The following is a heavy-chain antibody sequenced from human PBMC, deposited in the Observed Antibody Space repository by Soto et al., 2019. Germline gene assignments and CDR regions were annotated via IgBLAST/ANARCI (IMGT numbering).Heavy chain of an antibody. CDR1: GFTFSSYG. V-gene: IGHV3-33*01. D-gene: IGHD6-13*01. J-gene: IGHJ6*02. CDR3: ARVGPGIAAAGSYYYYYYGMDV. CDR2: IWYDGSNK. Sequence: QVQLVESGGGVVQPGRSLRLSCAASGFTFSSYGMHWVRQAPGKGLEWVAVIWYDGSNKYYGDSVKGRFTISRDNPKNTLYLQMNSLRVEDTAVYYCARVGPGIAAAGSYYYYYYGMDVWGQGTTVTVSS.